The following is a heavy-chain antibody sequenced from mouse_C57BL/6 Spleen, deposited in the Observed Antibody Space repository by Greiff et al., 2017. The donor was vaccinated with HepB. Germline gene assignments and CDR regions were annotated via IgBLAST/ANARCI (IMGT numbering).Heavy chain of an antibody. J-gene: IGHJ4*01. Sequence: VKLVESGAELARPGASVKLSCKASGYTFTSYGISWVKQRTGQGLEWIGEIYPRSGNTYYNEKFKGKATLTADKSSSTAYMELRSLTSEDSAVYFCARGPYDYDYYAMDYWGQGTSVTVSS. CDR3: ARGPYDYDYYAMDY. D-gene: IGHD2-4*01. V-gene: IGHV1-81*01. CDR2: IYPRSGNT. CDR1: GYTFTSYG.